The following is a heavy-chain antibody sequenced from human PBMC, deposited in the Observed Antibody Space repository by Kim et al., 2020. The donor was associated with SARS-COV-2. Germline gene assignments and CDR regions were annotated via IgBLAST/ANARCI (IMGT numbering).Heavy chain of an antibody. Sequence: SETLSLTCTVSGGSISSSSYYWGWIRQPPGKGLEWIGSIYYSGSTYYNPSLKSRVTISVDTSKNQFSLKLSSVTAADTAVYYCARHPYSSSCPLGWFDPWGQGTLVTVSS. J-gene: IGHJ5*02. CDR1: GGSISSSSYY. D-gene: IGHD6-13*01. V-gene: IGHV4-39*01. CDR3: ARHPYSSSCPLGWFDP. CDR2: IYYSGST.